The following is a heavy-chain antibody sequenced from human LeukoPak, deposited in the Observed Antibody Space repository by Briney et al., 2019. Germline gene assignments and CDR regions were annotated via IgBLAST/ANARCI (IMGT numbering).Heavy chain of an antibody. CDR2: ISGSGGST. CDR1: GFTFSSYG. CDR3: AKAPYGSGSYYNVFGLMDV. Sequence: GGSLRLSCAASGFTFSSYGMSWVRQAPGKGLEWVSAISGSGGSTYYADSVKGRFTISRDNSKNTLYLQMNSLRAEDTAVYYCAKAPYGSGSYYNVFGLMDVWGKGTTVTISS. V-gene: IGHV3-23*01. D-gene: IGHD3-10*01. J-gene: IGHJ6*04.